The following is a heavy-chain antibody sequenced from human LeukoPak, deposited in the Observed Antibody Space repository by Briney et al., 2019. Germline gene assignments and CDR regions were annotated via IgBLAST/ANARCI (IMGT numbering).Heavy chain of an antibody. J-gene: IGHJ3*01. CDR1: GGSISSYY. CDR3: ARHRQSDADAFDF. Sequence: PSETLSLTCTVSGGSISSYYWSWIRQPAGKGLEWIGYFSFPGSTKYNPSLKSRVTMSGDASKNQFSVRLYSVTAADTAVYYCARHRQSDADAFDFWGQGTMVTVSS. V-gene: IGHV4-59*08. CDR2: FSFPGST.